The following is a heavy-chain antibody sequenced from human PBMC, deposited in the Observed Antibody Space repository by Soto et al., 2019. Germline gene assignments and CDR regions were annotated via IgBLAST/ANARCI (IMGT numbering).Heavy chain of an antibody. D-gene: IGHD6-13*01. CDR2: IYYSGST. V-gene: IGHV4-59*08. J-gene: IGHJ5*02. Sequence: SETLSLTCTVSGGSTSSYYWSWIRQPPGKGLEWIGYIYYSGSTNYNPSLKSRVTISVDTSKNQFSLKLSSVTAADTAVYYCARAKAPLYSSSWYWLDPWGQGTLVTVSS. CDR1: GGSTSSYY. CDR3: ARAKAPLYSSSWYWLDP.